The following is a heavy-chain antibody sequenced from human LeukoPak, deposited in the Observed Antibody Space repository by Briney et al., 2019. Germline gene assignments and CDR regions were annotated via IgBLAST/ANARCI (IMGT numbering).Heavy chain of an antibody. CDR3: ARGLSGSSSDHY. D-gene: IGHD6-6*01. J-gene: IGHJ4*02. CDR2: IIPIFGTA. Sequence: SVKVSCKASGGTFSSYAISWVRQAPGQGLVWMGGIIPIFGTANYAQKFQGRVTITADESTSTAYMELSSLRSEDTAVYYCARGLSGSSSDHYWGQGTLVTVSS. CDR1: GGTFSSYA. V-gene: IGHV1-69*13.